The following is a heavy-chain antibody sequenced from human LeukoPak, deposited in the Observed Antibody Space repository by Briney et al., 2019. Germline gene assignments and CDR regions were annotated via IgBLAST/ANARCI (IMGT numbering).Heavy chain of an antibody. J-gene: IGHJ4*02. V-gene: IGHV1-2*06. D-gene: IGHD6-13*01. CDR2: ISPNSGGT. CDR3: AREEQQLVLVIDY. CDR1: GYTFTGYY. Sequence: ASVKVSCKASGYTFTGYYMHWVRQAPGQGLEWMGRISPNSGGTNYAQKFQGRVTMTRDTSISTAYMELSRLRSDDTAVYYCAREEQQLVLVIDYWGQGTLVTVSS.